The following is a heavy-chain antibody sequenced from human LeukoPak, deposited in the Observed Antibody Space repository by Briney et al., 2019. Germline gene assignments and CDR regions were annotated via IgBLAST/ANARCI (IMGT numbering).Heavy chain of an antibody. CDR1: GFTFSTYP. J-gene: IGHJ5*02. CDR3: ASRLIP. CDR2: ISNDGNGK. V-gene: IGHV3-30-3*01. Sequence: GGSLRLSCAASGFTFSTYPMHWVRQAPGKGLEWVAVISNDGNGKYYADSVKGRFTISRDNSKNTLYLQMNSLRAEDTAVYYCASRLIPWGQGALVTVSP.